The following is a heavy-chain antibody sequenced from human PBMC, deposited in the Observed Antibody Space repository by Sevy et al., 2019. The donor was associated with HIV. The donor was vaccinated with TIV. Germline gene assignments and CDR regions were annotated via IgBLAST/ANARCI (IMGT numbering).Heavy chain of an antibody. CDR1: GFTFSSYW. CDR3: ARGGQQLVLGTQYYYYGMDV. CDR2: INSDGSST. Sequence: GGSLRLSCAASGFTFSSYWMHWVRQAPGKGLVWVSRINSDGSSTSYADSVKGRFTISRDNAKNTRYLQMNSLRAEDTAVYYCARGGQQLVLGTQYYYYGMDVWGQGITVTVSS. D-gene: IGHD6-13*01. V-gene: IGHV3-74*01. J-gene: IGHJ6*02.